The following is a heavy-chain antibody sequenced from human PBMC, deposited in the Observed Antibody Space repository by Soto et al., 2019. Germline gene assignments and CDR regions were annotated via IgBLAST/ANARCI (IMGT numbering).Heavy chain of an antibody. CDR3: ARARYGDYIPFDS. V-gene: IGHV4-59*01. CDR2: IFYNGST. Sequence: KPSETLSLTCTVSGCSTSSYYWSWIRHPPGKGLEWIGYIFYNGSTNYNPSLKSRVTISVDTSTNQFSLKLSSVTAADPAVYYCARARYGDYIPFDSWGQGPLVTVSS. CDR1: GCSTSSYY. J-gene: IGHJ4*02. D-gene: IGHD4-17*01.